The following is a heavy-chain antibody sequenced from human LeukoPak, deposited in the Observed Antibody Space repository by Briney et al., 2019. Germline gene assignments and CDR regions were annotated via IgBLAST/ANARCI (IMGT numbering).Heavy chain of an antibody. Sequence: ASVKVSCKASGYTFTGDYMHWVRQAPGQGLEWMGWINPNSGGTNYAQKFQGRVTMTRDTSTSTAYMELSRLRSDDTAVYYCASPIYDFWSGYGAFDIWGQGTMVTVSS. CDR3: ASPIYDFWSGYGAFDI. D-gene: IGHD3-3*01. CDR2: INPNSGGT. CDR1: GYTFTGDY. V-gene: IGHV1-2*02. J-gene: IGHJ3*02.